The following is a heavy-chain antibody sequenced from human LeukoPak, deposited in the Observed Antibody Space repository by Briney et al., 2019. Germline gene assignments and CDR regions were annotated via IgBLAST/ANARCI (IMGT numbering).Heavy chain of an antibody. J-gene: IGHJ3*02. CDR1: GFTFSSYA. CDR3: ARLGQGLDRGVQNAFDI. Sequence: PGGSLRLSCAASGFTFSSYAMHWVRQAPGKGLEYVSAISSNGGSTYYANSVEGRFTISRDNSKNTLYLQMNSLRPDDTAVYYCARLGQGLDRGVQNAFDIWGHGTMVIVSS. V-gene: IGHV3-64*01. CDR2: ISSNGGST. D-gene: IGHD3-10*01.